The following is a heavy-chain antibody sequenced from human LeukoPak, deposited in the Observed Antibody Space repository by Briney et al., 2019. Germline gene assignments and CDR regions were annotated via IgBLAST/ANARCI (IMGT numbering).Heavy chain of an antibody. Sequence: GGSLRLSCAASGFTSSSYTMHWVRQAPGKGLEWVALILYDGSNKYYADSVKGRFTISRDNSHNTLYLQMNSLRAKDTALYYCARDRGYTYAHPLDYWGQGTLVTVSS. D-gene: IGHD5-18*01. J-gene: IGHJ4*02. CDR3: ARDRGYTYAHPLDY. CDR1: GFTSSSYT. V-gene: IGHV3-33*01. CDR2: ILYDGSNK.